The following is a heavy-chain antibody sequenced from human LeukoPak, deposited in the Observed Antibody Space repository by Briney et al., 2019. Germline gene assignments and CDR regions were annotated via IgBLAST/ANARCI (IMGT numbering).Heavy chain of an antibody. CDR1: GFTFSKYG. Sequence: PGGSLRLSCAASGFTFSKYGMHWIRQAPGKGLEWVAVIWSNGNNVYYVESVKGRFTISRDNSKNTLYLQMNSLRAEDTAVYYCAKDSYGSGTTADYWDQGTLVTVSS. CDR3: AKDSYGSGTTADY. V-gene: IGHV3-33*06. D-gene: IGHD3-10*01. J-gene: IGHJ4*02. CDR2: IWSNGNNV.